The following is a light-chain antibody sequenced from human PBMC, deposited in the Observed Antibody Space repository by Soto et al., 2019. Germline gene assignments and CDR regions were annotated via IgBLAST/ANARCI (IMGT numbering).Light chain of an antibody. CDR1: QGVSGW. Sequence: SGYTVAVGVCVIITSTYRACQGVSGWFAWYQQKPGAAPKLLLYDASALQRGVPSRFSGCGSGTEFDISLATLHPYGFALYFCEHHATFLGTFGRGTKVDIK. CDR3: EHHATFLGT. V-gene: IGKV1-5*01. J-gene: IGKJ4*01. CDR2: DAS.